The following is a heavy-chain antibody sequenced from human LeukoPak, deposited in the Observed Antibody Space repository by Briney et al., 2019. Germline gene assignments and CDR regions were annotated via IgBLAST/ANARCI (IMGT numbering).Heavy chain of an antibody. CDR2: ISYDGSNK. CDR3: AKPLYGGYLDY. CDR1: GFTFSSYG. V-gene: IGHV3-30*18. D-gene: IGHD4/OR15-4a*01. Sequence: GGSLRLSCAASGFTFSSYGMHWVRQAPGKGLEWVAVISYDGSNKYCADSVKGRFTISRDNSKNTLYLQMNSLRAEDTAVYYCAKPLYGGYLDYWGQGTLVTVSS. J-gene: IGHJ4*02.